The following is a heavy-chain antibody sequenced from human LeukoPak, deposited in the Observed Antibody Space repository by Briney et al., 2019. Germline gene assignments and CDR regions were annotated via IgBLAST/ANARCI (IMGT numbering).Heavy chain of an antibody. CDR2: IYDSGIT. D-gene: IGHD3-10*01. Sequence: TSETLSLTCTVSGGSISNYYWTWIRQPPGKGLEWIGYIYDSGITNYSPSLKGRVTISVDTSKNQVSLKVTSVTAADTAVYYCARPYGSGSYYNWFDPWGQGTLVTVSS. J-gene: IGHJ5*02. V-gene: IGHV4-59*01. CDR1: GGSISNYY. CDR3: ARPYGSGSYYNWFDP.